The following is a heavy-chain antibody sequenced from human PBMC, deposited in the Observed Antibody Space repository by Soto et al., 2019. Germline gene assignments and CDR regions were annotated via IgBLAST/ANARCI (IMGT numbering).Heavy chain of an antibody. Sequence: GGSLRLSCAASGFTFSSYSMNWVLQAPGKGLEWVSYISSSSSTIYYADSVKGRFTISRDNAKNSLYLQMNSLRAEDTAVYYCARADSSSWLSIFDYWGQGTLVTVSS. J-gene: IGHJ4*02. V-gene: IGHV3-48*01. CDR1: GFTFSSYS. D-gene: IGHD6-13*01. CDR2: ISSSSSTI. CDR3: ARADSSSWLSIFDY.